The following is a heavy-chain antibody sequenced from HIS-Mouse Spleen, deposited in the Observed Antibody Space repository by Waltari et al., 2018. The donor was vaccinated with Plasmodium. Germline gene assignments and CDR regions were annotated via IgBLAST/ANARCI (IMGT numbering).Heavy chain of an antibody. CDR1: GYTFTGYC. D-gene: IGHD6-13*01. Sequence: QVQLVQSGAEVKKPGASVKVSCKASGYTFTGYCMHWVRQAPGQGLEWMGWSNPTSGGTNYAQKFQGRVTMTRDTSISTAYMELSRLRSDDTAVYYCARVLGYKAAAGTFVEYFQHWGQGTLVTVSS. J-gene: IGHJ1*01. CDR2: SNPTSGGT. CDR3: ARVLGYKAAAGTFVEYFQH. V-gene: IGHV1-2*02.